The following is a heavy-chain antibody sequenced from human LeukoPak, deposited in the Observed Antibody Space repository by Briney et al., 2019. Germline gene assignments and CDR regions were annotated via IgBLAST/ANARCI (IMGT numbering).Heavy chain of an antibody. CDR3: ARGGAAADDYYYYGMDV. J-gene: IGHJ6*02. V-gene: IGHV4-4*07. CDR1: GGSISSYY. D-gene: IGHD6-13*01. CDR2: IYTSGST. Sequence: PSETLSLTCTVSGGSISSYYWSWIRQPAGKGLEWIGRIYTSGSTNYNPSLKSRVTMSVDTSKNQFSLKLSSVTAADTAVYYCARGGAAADDYYYYGMDVWGQGTTVTVSS.